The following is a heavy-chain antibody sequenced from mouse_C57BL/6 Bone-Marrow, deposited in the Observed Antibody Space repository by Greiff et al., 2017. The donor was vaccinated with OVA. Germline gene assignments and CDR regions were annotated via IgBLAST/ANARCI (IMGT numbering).Heavy chain of an antibody. V-gene: IGHV1-81*01. J-gene: IGHJ2*01. CDR2: IYPRSGNT. CDR1: GYTFTSYG. Sequence: VQLQQSGAELARPGASVKLSCKASGYTFTSYGISWVKQRTGQGLEWIGEIYPRSGNTYYNEKFKGKATLTADKSSSTAYMELRSLTSEDSAVYFCARRNGVDDWGKGTTLTVSS. CDR3: ARRNGVDD.